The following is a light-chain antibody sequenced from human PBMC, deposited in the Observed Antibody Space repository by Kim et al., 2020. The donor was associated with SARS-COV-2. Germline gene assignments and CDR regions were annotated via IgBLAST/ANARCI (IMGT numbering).Light chain of an antibody. J-gene: IGKJ3*01. Sequence: SPGERGTLSCRASQSVSNNSLAWYQQKPGQPPRLLIYGASSRATGIPDRFSGSGYRTDFTLSISRLEPEDYAVYYCQQSATSPFTFGPGTKVDIK. V-gene: IGKV3-20*01. CDR1: QSVSNNS. CDR3: QQSATSPFT. CDR2: GAS.